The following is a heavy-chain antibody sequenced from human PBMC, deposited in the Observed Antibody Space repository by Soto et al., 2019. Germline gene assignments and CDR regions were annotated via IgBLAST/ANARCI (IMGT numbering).Heavy chain of an antibody. CDR3: AVVAGIAVLEDAFDI. V-gene: IGHV7-4-1*01. J-gene: IGHJ3*02. CDR2: INTNTGNP. Sequence: SVKVSCKASGYTFTSYAMNWVRQAPGQGLEWMGWINTNTGNPTYAQGFTGRFVFSLDTSVSTAYLQICSLKAEDTAVYYCAVVAGIAVLEDAFDIWGQGTMVTASS. CDR1: GYTFTSYA. D-gene: IGHD6-19*01.